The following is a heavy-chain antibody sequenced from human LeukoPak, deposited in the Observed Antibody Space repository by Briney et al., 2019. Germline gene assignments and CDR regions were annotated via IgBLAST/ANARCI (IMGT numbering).Heavy chain of an antibody. Sequence: GGSLRLSCAASGFTVNSNYMSWVRQAPGKGLEWVSVIYSGGSTYYADSVKGRFTISRDNSKNTLYLQMNSLRAEDTAVFYCARGEYSSSSAFDYWGQGTLVTVSS. D-gene: IGHD6-6*01. CDR2: IYSGGST. CDR1: GFTVNSNY. V-gene: IGHV3-53*01. J-gene: IGHJ4*02. CDR3: ARGEYSSSSAFDY.